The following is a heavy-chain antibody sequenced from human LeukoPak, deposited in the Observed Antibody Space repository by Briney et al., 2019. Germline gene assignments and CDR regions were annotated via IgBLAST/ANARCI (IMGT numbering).Heavy chain of an antibody. V-gene: IGHV4-39*01. CDR1: GGAISNTSYY. Sequence: KPSETLSLTCTVSGGAISNTSYYWGWIRQPPGNGLEWIGSASYSGSTYYNPSLESRVIISVDTSKNQFSLRLSSVTAADTAIYYCARHSACLNPFDYWGQGTLVTVSS. D-gene: IGHD1-14*01. CDR3: ARHSACLNPFDY. J-gene: IGHJ4*02. CDR2: ASYSGST.